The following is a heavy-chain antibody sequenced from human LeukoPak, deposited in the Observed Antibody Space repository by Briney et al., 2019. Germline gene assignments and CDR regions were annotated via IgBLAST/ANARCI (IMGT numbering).Heavy chain of an antibody. Sequence: SDTLSLTCTVSGGSINKYYWSWIRQSPGKGLEWLGYVHDSAGTIYNPSLKSRVTISVGTSKTQFSLKVTSVTTADTAVYYCAKGRKDFDTNLGPFDSWGQGILVTVSS. CDR3: AKGRKDFDTNLGPFDS. V-gene: IGHV4-59*07. D-gene: IGHD3-9*01. CDR1: GGSINKYY. CDR2: VHDSAGT. J-gene: IGHJ4*02.